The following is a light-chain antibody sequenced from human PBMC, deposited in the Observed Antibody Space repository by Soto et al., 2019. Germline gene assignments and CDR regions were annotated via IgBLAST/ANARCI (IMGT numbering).Light chain of an antibody. CDR1: SSDVGTYNL. CDR3: CSYTTSATYV. CDR2: EGS. V-gene: IGLV2-23*01. Sequence: QSVLTQPASVSGSPGQSITISCTGTSSDVGTYNLVSWYQQPPGKAPKLMIYEGSKRPSGVSNRFSGSKSGNTASLTISGLQAEDEADYYCCSYTTSATYVFGTGTKVTAL. J-gene: IGLJ1*01.